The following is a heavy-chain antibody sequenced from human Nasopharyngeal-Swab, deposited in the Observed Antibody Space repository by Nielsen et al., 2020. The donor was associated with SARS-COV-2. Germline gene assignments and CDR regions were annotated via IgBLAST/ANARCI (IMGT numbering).Heavy chain of an antibody. CDR2: FDPEDGET. Sequence: ASVKVSCKVSGYTLTELSMHWVRQAPGKGLEWMGGFDPEDGETIYAQKFQGRVTMTEDTSTDTAYMELSSLRSEDTAVYYCARVSGYSSSWYGDDAFDIWGQGTMVTVSS. D-gene: IGHD6-13*01. V-gene: IGHV1-24*01. CDR3: ARVSGYSSSWYGDDAFDI. J-gene: IGHJ3*02. CDR1: GYTLTELS.